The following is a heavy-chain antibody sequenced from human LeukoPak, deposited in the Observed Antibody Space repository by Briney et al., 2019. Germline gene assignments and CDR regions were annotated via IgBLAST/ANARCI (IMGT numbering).Heavy chain of an antibody. CDR1: GGTFSSYA. Sequence: ASVKVSCKASGGTFSSYAISWVRQAPGQGLEWMGGIIPIFGTANYAQKFQGRVTITTDESTSTAYMELSSLRSEDTAVYYCARGHVDTAMVCYYYYYMDVWGKGTTVTVSS. CDR3: ARGHVDTAMVCYYYYYMDV. CDR2: IIPIFGTA. J-gene: IGHJ6*03. D-gene: IGHD5-18*01. V-gene: IGHV1-69*05.